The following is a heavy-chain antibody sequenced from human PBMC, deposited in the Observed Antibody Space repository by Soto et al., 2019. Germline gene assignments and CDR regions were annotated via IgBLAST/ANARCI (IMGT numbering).Heavy chain of an antibody. CDR3: AKDLRDYDFWSGYPADAFDI. Sequence: GGSLRLSCAASGFTFSSYGMHWVRQAPGKGLEWVAVISYDGSNKYYADSVKGRFTISRDNSKNTLYLQMNSLRAEDTAVYYCAKDLRDYDFWSGYPADAFDIWGQGTMVTVSS. D-gene: IGHD3-3*01. CDR1: GFTFSSYG. CDR2: ISYDGSNK. J-gene: IGHJ3*02. V-gene: IGHV3-30*18.